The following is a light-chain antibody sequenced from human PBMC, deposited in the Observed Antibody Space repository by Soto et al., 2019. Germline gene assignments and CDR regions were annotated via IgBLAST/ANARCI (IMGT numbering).Light chain of an antibody. CDR2: GAS. Sequence: EVVMTQSRGTLSVSPGERVTLSCRASQSVTNNLSWYQQKPGQAPRLLIYGASTRATGVPARFSGSGSETDFTLTISNLQSEDCAVYYCQHYNNWPPYTFGQGTKVDIK. CDR1: QSVTNN. V-gene: IGKV3D-15*01. CDR3: QHYNNWPPYT. J-gene: IGKJ2*01.